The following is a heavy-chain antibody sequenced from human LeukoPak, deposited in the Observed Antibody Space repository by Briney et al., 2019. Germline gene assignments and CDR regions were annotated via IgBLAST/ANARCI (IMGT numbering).Heavy chain of an antibody. CDR1: GGSFSGYY. CDR2: INHSGST. V-gene: IGHV4-34*01. CDR3: AREVRYFDWLLFRDRRYRPNWFDP. J-gene: IGHJ5*02. Sequence: PSETLFLTCAVYGGSFSGYYWSWIRQPPGKGLEWIGEINHSGSTNYNPPLKSRVTISVDTSKNQFSLKLSSVTAADTAVYYCAREVRYFDWLLFRDRRYRPNWFDPWGQGTLVTVSS. D-gene: IGHD3-9*01.